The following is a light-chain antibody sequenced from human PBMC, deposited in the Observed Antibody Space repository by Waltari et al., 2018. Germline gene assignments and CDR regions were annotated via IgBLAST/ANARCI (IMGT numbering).Light chain of an antibody. CDR3: QQRTNWPSLT. J-gene: IGKJ4*01. CDR2: DAS. Sequence: EIVLTQSPATLSLSPGERATLSCRASQSVSSYLAWYQQKPGQAPRLLIYDASTRATGIPARFSGSESWTDFTLTISSLEPEDFAVYYCQQRTNWPSLTFGGGTKVEIK. CDR1: QSVSSY. V-gene: IGKV3-11*01.